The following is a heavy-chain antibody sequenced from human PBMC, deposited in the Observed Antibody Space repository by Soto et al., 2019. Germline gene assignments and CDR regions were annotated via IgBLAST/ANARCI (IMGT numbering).Heavy chain of an antibody. CDR2: IYSSGST. CDR1: GGSINAGDFF. D-gene: IGHD3-10*01. J-gene: IGHJ4*02. CDR3: ARGARSPSSGLVF. Sequence: PSETLSLTCAVSGGSINAGDFFWAWVRQHPGKGLEWIWFIYSSGSTDYNPSLESRLSISTDTSTNQFAMRLTSVTAADTAVYFCARGARSPSSGLVFWGQGLLVTVSS. V-gene: IGHV4-31*11.